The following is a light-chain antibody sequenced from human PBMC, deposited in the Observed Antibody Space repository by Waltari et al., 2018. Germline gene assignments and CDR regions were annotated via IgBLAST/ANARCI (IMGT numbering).Light chain of an antibody. CDR1: QDVSKY. CDR3: QQYDNLPYT. J-gene: IGKJ2*01. CDR2: EAS. Sequence: DIDMTQSPSSLSASVGDRVTITCQASQDVSKYVNWYQQKPGKAPKFLIYEASSLEKRVPSRFSGGGSGTHFTFTINSLQPEDFATYYCQQYDNLPYTFGQGTKLEIK. V-gene: IGKV1-33*01.